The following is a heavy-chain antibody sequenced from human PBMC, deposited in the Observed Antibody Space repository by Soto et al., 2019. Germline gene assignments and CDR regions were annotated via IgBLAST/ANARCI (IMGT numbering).Heavy chain of an antibody. J-gene: IGHJ6*02. D-gene: IGHD6-13*01. V-gene: IGHV5-10-1*01. Sequence: GESLISCKGSGYSFTSYWINWVRQMPGKGLEWMGRIDPSDSYTNYSPSFQGHVTISADKSISTAYLQWSSLKASDTAMYYCARRSIAAAGDYYYGMDVWGQGTTVTVSS. CDR1: GYSFTSYW. CDR2: IDPSDSYT. CDR3: ARRSIAAAGDYYYGMDV.